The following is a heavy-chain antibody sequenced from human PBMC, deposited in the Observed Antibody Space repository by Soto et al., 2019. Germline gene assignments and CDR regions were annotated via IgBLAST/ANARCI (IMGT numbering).Heavy chain of an antibody. D-gene: IGHD3-9*01. V-gene: IGHV4-4*02. CDR1: GGSISSSNW. Sequence: GTLSLTCAVSGGSISSSNWWSWVRQPPGKGLEWIGEIYHSGSTNYNPSLKSRVTISVDKSKNQFSLKLSSVTAADTAVYYCASSPPGYYDILTGVTVSRTLYYFDYWGQGTLVTVSS. J-gene: IGHJ4*02. CDR2: IYHSGST. CDR3: ASSPPGYYDILTGVTVSRTLYYFDY.